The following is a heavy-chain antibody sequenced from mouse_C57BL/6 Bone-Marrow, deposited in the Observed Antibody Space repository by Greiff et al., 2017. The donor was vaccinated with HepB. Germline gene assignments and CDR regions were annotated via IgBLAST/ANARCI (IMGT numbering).Heavy chain of an antibody. V-gene: IGHV5-12*01. D-gene: IGHD1-1*01. CDR2: ISNGGGST. Sequence: DVQLQESGGGLVQPGGSLKLSCAASGFTFSDYYMYWVRQTPEKRLEWVAYISNGGGSTYYPDTVKGRFTISRDNAKNTLYLQMSRLKSEDTAMYYCARRITTVYAMDYWGQGTSVTVSS. J-gene: IGHJ4*01. CDR1: GFTFSDYY. CDR3: ARRITTVYAMDY.